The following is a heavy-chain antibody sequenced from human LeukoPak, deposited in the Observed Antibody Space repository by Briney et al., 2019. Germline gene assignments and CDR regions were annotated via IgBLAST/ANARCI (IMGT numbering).Heavy chain of an antibody. V-gene: IGHV4-34*01. Sequence: SETLSLTCAVYGGSFSGYYWSWIRQPPGKGLEWIGEINHSGSTNYNPSLKSRVTISVDTSKNQFSLKLSSVTAADTAVYYCAGAPSIAARRVVAGAFDIWGQGTMVTVSS. CDR3: AGAPSIAARRVVAGAFDI. CDR2: INHSGST. CDR1: GGSFSGYY. J-gene: IGHJ3*02. D-gene: IGHD6-6*01.